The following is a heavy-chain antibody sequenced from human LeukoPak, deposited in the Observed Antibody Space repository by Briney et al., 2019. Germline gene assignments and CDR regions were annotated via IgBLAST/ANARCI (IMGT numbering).Heavy chain of an antibody. D-gene: IGHD6-13*01. V-gene: IGHV3-30*04. Sequence: PGGSLRLSCAASGFTFSSYAMHWVRQAPGKGLEWVAVISYDGSNKYYADSVKGRFTISRDNSKNTLYLQMNSLRAEDTAVYYCARDRVIGIAAAGSFDYWGQGTLVTVSS. CDR1: GFTFSSYA. J-gene: IGHJ4*02. CDR3: ARDRVIGIAAAGSFDY. CDR2: ISYDGSNK.